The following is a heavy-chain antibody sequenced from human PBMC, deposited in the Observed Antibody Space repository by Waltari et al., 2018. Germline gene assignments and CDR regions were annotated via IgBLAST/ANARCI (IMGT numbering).Heavy chain of an antibody. CDR2: IDYSGST. J-gene: IGHJ3*02. V-gene: IGHV4-59*01. CDR1: GGSISSYY. CDR3: ARDKGSDAFDI. Sequence: QVQLQESGPGLVKPSETLSLTCTVSGGSISSYYWSWIRQPPGKGLEWIGYIDYSGSTNYNPSLKSRVTISVDTSKNQFSLKLSSVTAADTAVYYCARDKGSDAFDIWGQGTMVTVSS.